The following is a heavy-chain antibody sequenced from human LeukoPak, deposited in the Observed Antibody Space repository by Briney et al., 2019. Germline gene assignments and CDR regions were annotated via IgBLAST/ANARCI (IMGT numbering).Heavy chain of an antibody. Sequence: PSETLSLTCTVSGGSLSSGSDNWGWIRQSEGKELEWIVRIYASGSTNYNPSLKRRVTISVDTSKNQFSLKLSSVTAADTAVYYCARSGYSNFDYWGQGTLVTVSS. D-gene: IGHD3-3*01. V-gene: IGHV4-61*02. CDR2: IYASGST. CDR3: ARSGYSNFDY. CDR1: GGSLSSGSDN. J-gene: IGHJ4*02.